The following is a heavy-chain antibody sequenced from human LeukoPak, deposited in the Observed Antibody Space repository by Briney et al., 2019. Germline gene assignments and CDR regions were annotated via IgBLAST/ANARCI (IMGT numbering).Heavy chain of an antibody. J-gene: IGHJ4*02. CDR1: GFTFSSYS. CDR3: SKGPGGFWDY. Sequence: GGSLRLSCAASGFTFSSYSMNWVRQAPGRGLEWVSALNGDGSETYYADSVKGRFIISRDNSKRTLYLQMSSLRADDTAVYYCSKGPGGFWDYWGQGALVTVAS. V-gene: IGHV3-23*01. CDR2: LNGDGSET. D-gene: IGHD3-3*01.